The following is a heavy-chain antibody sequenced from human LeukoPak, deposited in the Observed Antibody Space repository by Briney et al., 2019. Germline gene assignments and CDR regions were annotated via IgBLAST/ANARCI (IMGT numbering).Heavy chain of an antibody. CDR1: GFTFDDYA. D-gene: IGHD2-15*01. J-gene: IGHJ5*02. V-gene: IGHV3-43D*03. CDR2: INWDGTNS. Sequence: GGSLRLPCAASGFTFDDYAMHWVRQAPGKGLEWVSLINWDGTNSYYADSVKGRFTISRDNSKNSLYLQMNSLRAEDTALYYCAKGDCSAGSCPFDPWGQGTLVTVSS. CDR3: AKGDCSAGSCPFDP.